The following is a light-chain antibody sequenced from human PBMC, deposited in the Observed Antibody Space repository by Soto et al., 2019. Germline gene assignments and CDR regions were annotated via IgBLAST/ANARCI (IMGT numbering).Light chain of an antibody. Sequence: EIVLTQSPATLSLSPGERATLSCGASQSVRSSYLAWYQQKPGLAPRLLIYDASSRATGIPDRFSGSGSGTDFTLTIGRLEPEDFAVYYCQQYGSSPRTFGQGTKLEIK. CDR1: QSVRSSY. V-gene: IGKV3D-20*01. CDR2: DAS. J-gene: IGKJ2*01. CDR3: QQYGSSPRT.